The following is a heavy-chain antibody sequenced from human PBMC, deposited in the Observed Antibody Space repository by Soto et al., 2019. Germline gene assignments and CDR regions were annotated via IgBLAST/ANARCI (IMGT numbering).Heavy chain of an antibody. Sequence: PGGSLRLSCAASGFTFSSYAMIWVRQAPGKGLEWVSAISGSGGSTYYADSVKGRFTISRDNSKNTLYLQMNSLRAEDTAVYYWAKGQLIDGNFDYWGQGTLVTVSS. CDR3: AKGQLIDGNFDY. J-gene: IGHJ4*02. CDR2: ISGSGGST. V-gene: IGHV3-23*01. CDR1: GFTFSSYA. D-gene: IGHD2-8*01.